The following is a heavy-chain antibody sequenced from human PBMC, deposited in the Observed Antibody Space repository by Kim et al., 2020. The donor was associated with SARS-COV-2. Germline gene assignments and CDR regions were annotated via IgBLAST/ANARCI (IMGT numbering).Heavy chain of an antibody. Sequence: ASVKVSCKASGYSFGHYAMHWVRQAPGQSPEWMGWINAGNDDTKYSEKFQGRVTFSRDTSASTLYMDLSSLRSEDTAVYYWARDSPEAWGAFDIWGQGTMVTVSS. CDR1: GYSFGHYA. CDR3: ARDSPEAWGAFDI. V-gene: IGHV1-3*01. CDR2: INAGNDDT. J-gene: IGHJ3*02. D-gene: IGHD3-16*01.